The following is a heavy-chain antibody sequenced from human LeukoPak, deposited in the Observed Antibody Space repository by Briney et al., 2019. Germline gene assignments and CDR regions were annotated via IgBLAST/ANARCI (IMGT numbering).Heavy chain of an antibody. CDR1: RITFTYW. CDR3: ASSFSDDFWSGHF. V-gene: IGHV3-7*01. CDR2: TKQDGSEK. D-gene: IGHD3-3*01. J-gene: IGHJ4*02. Sequence: GGSLRLSCAASRITFTYWMSWVRQAPGKGLEWVANTKQDGSEKYYVDSVKGRFTISRDNAKKSLFLQMNSLRAQDTAVYYCASSFSDDFWSGHFWGQGTLVTVSS.